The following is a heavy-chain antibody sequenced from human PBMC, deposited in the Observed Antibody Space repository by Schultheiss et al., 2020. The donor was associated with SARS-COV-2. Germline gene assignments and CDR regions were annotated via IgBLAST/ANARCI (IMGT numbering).Heavy chain of an antibody. D-gene: IGHD3-3*01. CDR3: ARDLGDFRRGGTQPHHNWFDP. CDR1: GFTFSSYS. CDR2: ISSSSSTI. Sequence: GGSLRLSCAASGFTFSSYSMNWVRQAPGKGLEWVSYISSSSSTIYYADSVKGRFTISRDNAKNSLYLQMNSLRDEDTAVYYCARDLGDFRRGGTQPHHNWFDPWGQGTLVTVSS. V-gene: IGHV3-48*02. J-gene: IGHJ5*02.